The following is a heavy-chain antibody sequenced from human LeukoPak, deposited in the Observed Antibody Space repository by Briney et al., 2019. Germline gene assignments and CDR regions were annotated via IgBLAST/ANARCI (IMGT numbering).Heavy chain of an antibody. CDR3: ARGQRRGYSYGYWDY. CDR1: GGSFSSYY. J-gene: IGHJ4*02. V-gene: IGHV4-34*01. D-gene: IGHD5-18*01. Sequence: SETLSLTCAVYGGSFSSYYWSWIRQPPGKGLEWIGEINHSGSTNYNPSLKSRVTISVDTSKNQFSLKLSSVTAADTAVYYCARGQRRGYSYGYWDYWGQGTLVTVSS. CDR2: INHSGST.